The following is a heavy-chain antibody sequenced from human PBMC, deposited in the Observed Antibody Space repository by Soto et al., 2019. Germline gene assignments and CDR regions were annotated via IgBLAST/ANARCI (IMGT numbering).Heavy chain of an antibody. D-gene: IGHD5-18*01. CDR2: IYYSGST. V-gene: IGHV4-61*01. Sequence: PSETLSLTCTVSGGSVSSGSYYWSWIRQPPGKGLEWIGYIYYSGSTNYNPSLKSRVTISVDTSKNQFSLKLSSVTAADTAVYYCARENHYSWQVKSNWFDPWGQGTLVTVSS. CDR3: ARENHYSWQVKSNWFDP. CDR1: GGSVSSGSYY. J-gene: IGHJ5*02.